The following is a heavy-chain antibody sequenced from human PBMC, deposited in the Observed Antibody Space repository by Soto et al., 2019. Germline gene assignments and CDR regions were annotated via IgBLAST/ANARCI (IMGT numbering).Heavy chain of an antibody. CDR3: ARDRWKWLFDY. D-gene: IGHD5-12*01. CDR1: GGSISSYY. J-gene: IGHJ4*02. Sequence: PSETLSLTCTVSGGSISSYYWSWIRQPPGKGLEWIGYIYYSGSTNYNPSLKSRVTISVDTSKNQFSLKLSSVTAADTAVYYCARDRWKWLFDYWGQGTLVTVSS. CDR2: IYYSGST. V-gene: IGHV4-59*01.